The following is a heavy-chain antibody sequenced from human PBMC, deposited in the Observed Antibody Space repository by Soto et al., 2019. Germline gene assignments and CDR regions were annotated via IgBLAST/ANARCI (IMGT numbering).Heavy chain of an antibody. CDR1: GGSVSSGSYY. CDR3: ARDPLQLYGDYGITTDYNYGMDV. Sequence: PSETLSLTCTVSGGSVSSGSYYWSWIRQPPGKGLEWIGYIYYSGRTYYNPSIKSRVTISVDTSKNQFSLKLSSVTAADTAVYYCARDPLQLYGDYGITTDYNYGMDVWGQGTTVTVSS. J-gene: IGHJ6*02. CDR2: IYYSGRT. D-gene: IGHD4-17*01. V-gene: IGHV4-61*01.